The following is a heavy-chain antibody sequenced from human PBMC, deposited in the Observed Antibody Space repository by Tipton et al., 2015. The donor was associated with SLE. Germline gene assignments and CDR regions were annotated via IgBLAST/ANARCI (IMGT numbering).Heavy chain of an antibody. CDR2: IYYSGST. CDR1: GGSISSYY. V-gene: IGHV4-59*08. J-gene: IGHJ6*02. CDR3: ARHPTWVVQGDYGMDV. Sequence: LRLSCTVSGGSISSYYWSWIRQPPGKGLEWIGSIYYSGSTYYNPSLKSRVTISVDTSKNQFSLKLSSVTAADTAVYYCARHPTWVVQGDYGMDVWGQGTTFTVSS. D-gene: IGHD3-10*01.